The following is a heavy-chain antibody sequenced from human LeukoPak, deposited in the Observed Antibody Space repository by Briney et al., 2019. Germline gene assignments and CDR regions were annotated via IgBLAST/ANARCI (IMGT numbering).Heavy chain of an antibody. CDR1: GFTFSSYA. Sequence: GGSLRLSCAASGFTFSSYAMSWVRQAPGKGLECVSAISGSGGSTYYADSVKGRFTISRDNSKNTLYLQMNSLRAEDTDIYYCAKEVGWDLTPFDYWGQGTLVTVSS. CDR2: ISGSGGST. CDR3: AKEVGWDLTPFDY. D-gene: IGHD1-26*01. J-gene: IGHJ4*02. V-gene: IGHV3-23*01.